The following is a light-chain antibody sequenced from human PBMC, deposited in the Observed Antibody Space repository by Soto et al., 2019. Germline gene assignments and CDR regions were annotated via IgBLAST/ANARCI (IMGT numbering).Light chain of an antibody. V-gene: IGKV3-15*01. CDR3: QHYNKSPPYT. CDR1: QSVSSN. Sequence: EIVMTQSPANLSVSPGERATLSCRASQSVSSNLAWYQQKPGQGTRLLIYGASIRCTSIRARFSGSESATEYTLTINKLQSQDFTVYYCQHYNKSPPYTFGQGNKLEIK. CDR2: GAS. J-gene: IGKJ2*01.